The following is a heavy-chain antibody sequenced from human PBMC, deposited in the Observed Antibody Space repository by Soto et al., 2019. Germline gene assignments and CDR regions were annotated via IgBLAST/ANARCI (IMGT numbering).Heavy chain of an antibody. CDR2: ISSSSSYI. J-gene: IGHJ3*02. CDR3: ARDLRIDCTGGSCHDAFDI. Sequence: PGGSLRLSCAASGFTFGTYAMNWVRQAPGKGLEWVSTISSSSSYIYYADSVKGRFTISRDNAKNSLYLQMNSLRAEDTAVYYCARDLRIDCTGGSCHDAFDIWGQGTMVTVSS. CDR1: GFTFGTYA. D-gene: IGHD2-15*01. V-gene: IGHV3-21*01.